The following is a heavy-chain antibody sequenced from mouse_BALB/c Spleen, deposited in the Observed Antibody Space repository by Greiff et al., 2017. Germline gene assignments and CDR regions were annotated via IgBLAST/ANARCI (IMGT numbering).Heavy chain of an antibody. D-gene: IGHD1-1*01. CDR3: ASGLLHSHYLDY. CDR1: GFTFTSYG. CDR2: IWAGGST. J-gene: IGHJ2*01. Sequence: QVQLKESGPGLVPPSQTLSISCTASGFTFTSYGVHWVRQAPGKGLEWLGVIWAGGSTNYYSALMTRRSISKDNSTSHIFLRMNSLQTADTAMSCCASGLLHSHYLDYWGQGTAVTVSS. V-gene: IGHV2-9*02.